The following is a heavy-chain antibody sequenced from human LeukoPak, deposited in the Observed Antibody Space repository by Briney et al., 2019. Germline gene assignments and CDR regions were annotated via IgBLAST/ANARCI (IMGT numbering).Heavy chain of an antibody. CDR2: IYSGGSA. CDR1: GFTVSSNY. Sequence: GGSLRLSCAASGFTVSSNYMSWVRQAPGKGLEWVSVIYSGGSAYYADSVKGRFTISRDNSKNTLYLQMNSLRAEDTAVYYCAKAFDSSVRMPYDYWGQGTLVTVSS. D-gene: IGHD6-6*01. V-gene: IGHV3-53*01. J-gene: IGHJ4*02. CDR3: AKAFDSSVRMPYDY.